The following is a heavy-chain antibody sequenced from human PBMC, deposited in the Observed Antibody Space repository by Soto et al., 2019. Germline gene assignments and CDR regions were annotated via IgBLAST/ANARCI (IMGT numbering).Heavy chain of an antibody. CDR2: IYYTGNT. Sequence: QVQLQESGPGLVKPSQTLSLTCTVSGGSISSGGTGSYWTWIRQLPGKGLEWIGNIYYTGNTYYTPPLKSRPTISIDASENQLSLNLTSVTSAEPAVYCCASGHEAYKVRYWGQGTLVTVSS. CDR3: ASGHEAYKVRY. D-gene: IGHD1-1*01. CDR1: GGSISSGGTGSY. J-gene: IGHJ4*02. V-gene: IGHV4-31*03.